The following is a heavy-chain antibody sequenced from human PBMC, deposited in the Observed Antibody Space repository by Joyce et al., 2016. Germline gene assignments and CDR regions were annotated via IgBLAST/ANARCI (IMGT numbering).Heavy chain of an antibody. J-gene: IGHJ5*02. CDR1: GGSFTGYY. V-gene: IGHV4-34*01. D-gene: IGHD6-19*01. CDR2: INHEGRT. Sequence: QVQLHQWGAGPLKPSETLSLTCGVYGGSFTGYYWTWIRQPPGRGLEWIAQINHEGRTDYHPSLKSRVTISVDTTRKQFSLRVDSVTVADTAIYYCARSMTKWLVPGVGWFDPWGQGTLVTVSS. CDR3: ARSMTKWLVPGVGWFDP.